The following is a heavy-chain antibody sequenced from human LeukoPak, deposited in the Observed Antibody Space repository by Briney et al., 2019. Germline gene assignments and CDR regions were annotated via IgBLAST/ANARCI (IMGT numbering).Heavy chain of an antibody. Sequence: GGSLRLSCAASGLTFSSYSMNWVRQAPGKGLEWVSSISSSSSYIYYADSVKGRFTISRDNAKNSLYLPMNSLRAEDRAVYYCARDRGDYGSGSYYDYWVQGTLVTVSS. D-gene: IGHD3-10*01. CDR2: ISSSSSYI. J-gene: IGHJ4*02. CDR1: GLTFSSYS. V-gene: IGHV3-21*01. CDR3: ARDRGDYGSGSYYDY.